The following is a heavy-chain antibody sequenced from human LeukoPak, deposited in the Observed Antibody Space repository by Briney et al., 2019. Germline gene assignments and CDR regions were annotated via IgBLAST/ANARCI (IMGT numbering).Heavy chain of an antibody. J-gene: IGHJ3*02. CDR2: IYDSGST. CDR3: ARDCSGGSCYGAFDI. D-gene: IGHD2-15*01. V-gene: IGHV4-30-4*01. Sequence: PSEALSLTCTVSGASIRSGDYYWSWIRQPPGKGLEWIGYIYDSGSTYYNPSLKSRITISVDTSENRFSLKLSSVTATDTAVYYCARDCSGGSCYGAFDIWGQGTMVTVSS. CDR1: GASIRSGDYY.